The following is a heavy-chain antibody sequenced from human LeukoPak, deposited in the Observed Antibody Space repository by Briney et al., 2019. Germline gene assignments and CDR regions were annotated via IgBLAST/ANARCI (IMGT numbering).Heavy chain of an antibody. Sequence: SWIRQHPGKGLEWVANIKQDGSEKYYVDSVKGRFTISRDNAKNSLYLQMNSLRAEDTAVYYCARGEATYYYYYMDVWGKGTTVTVSS. CDR2: IKQDGSEK. J-gene: IGHJ6*03. V-gene: IGHV3-7*01. CDR3: ARGEATYYYYYMDV. D-gene: IGHD1-26*01.